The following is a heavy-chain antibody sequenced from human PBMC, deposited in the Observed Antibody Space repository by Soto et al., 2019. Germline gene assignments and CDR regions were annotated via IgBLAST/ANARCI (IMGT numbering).Heavy chain of an antibody. V-gene: IGHV4-61*01. CDR3: ATRITVFGLLIPPFDP. Sequence: SETLSLTCTVSGGSVSSGSYYWSWIRQPPGRGLEWIGYMSYSGSTNYNPSLKSRVTLSVDTSKNQFSLRLSSVTAADTAIYYCATRITVFGLLIPPFDPWGQGTQVTVSS. CDR2: MSYSGST. CDR1: GGSVSSGSYY. D-gene: IGHD3-3*01. J-gene: IGHJ5*02.